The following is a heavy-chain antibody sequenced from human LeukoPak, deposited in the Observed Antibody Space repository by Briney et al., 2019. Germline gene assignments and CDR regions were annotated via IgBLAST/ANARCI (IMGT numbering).Heavy chain of an antibody. J-gene: IGHJ4*02. Sequence: PSETLSLTCAVYGGSFSGYYWSWIRQPPGKGLEWIGEINHSGSTYYNPSLKSRVTISVDTSKNQFSLKLSSVTAADTAVYYCASLERVVVTAKFDYWGQGTLVTVSS. CDR3: ASLERVVVTAKFDY. CDR1: GGSFSGYY. CDR2: INHSGST. D-gene: IGHD2-21*02. V-gene: IGHV4-34*01.